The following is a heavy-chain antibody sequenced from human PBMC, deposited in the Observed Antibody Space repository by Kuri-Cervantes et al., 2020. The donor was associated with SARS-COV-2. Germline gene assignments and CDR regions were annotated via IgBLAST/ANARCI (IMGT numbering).Heavy chain of an antibody. D-gene: IGHD4-11*01. CDR3: TSLSTVAPFDY. CDR2: IRSKANSYAT. CDR1: GFTFSGSA. V-gene: IGHV3-73*01. Sequence: GESLKISCAASGFTFSGSAMHWVRQASGKGLEWVGRIRSKANSYATAYAASVKGRFTISRDDSKNTAYLQMNSLKTEDTAVYYCTSLSTVAPFDYWGQRTLVTVSS. J-gene: IGHJ4*02.